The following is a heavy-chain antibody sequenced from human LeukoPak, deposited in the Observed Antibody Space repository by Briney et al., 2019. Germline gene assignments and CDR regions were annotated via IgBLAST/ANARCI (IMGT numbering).Heavy chain of an antibody. CDR2: IIPIFGTA. J-gene: IGHJ4*02. D-gene: IGHD4-17*01. V-gene: IGHV1-69*06. Sequence: SVKVSCKASGGTFSSYAISWVRQAPGQGLEWMGGIIPIFGTANYAQKFQGRVTITADKSTSTAYMELSSLRSEDTAVYYCASPRGLGPYGDKVGLDYWGQGALVTVSS. CDR1: GGTFSSYA. CDR3: ASPRGLGPYGDKVGLDY.